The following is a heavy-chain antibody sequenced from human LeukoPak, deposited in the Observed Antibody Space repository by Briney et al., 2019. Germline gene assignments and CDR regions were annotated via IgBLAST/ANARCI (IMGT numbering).Heavy chain of an antibody. CDR3: ARDREWLSYYYYYGMDV. CDR1: GYTFTSYG. J-gene: IGHJ6*02. CDR2: ISAYNGNT. Sequence: ASVKVSCKASGYTFTSYGISWVRQAPGQGLEWMGWISAYNGNTNYAQKLQGRVTMTTDTSTSTAYMELRSLRSDDTAVYYCARDREWLSYYYYYGMDVWGQGTTVTVSS. V-gene: IGHV1-18*01. D-gene: IGHD3-3*01.